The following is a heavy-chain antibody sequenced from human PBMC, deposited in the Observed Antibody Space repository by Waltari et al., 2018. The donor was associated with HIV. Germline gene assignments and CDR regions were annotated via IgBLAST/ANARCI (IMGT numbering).Heavy chain of an antibody. CDR3: AKDPGMDV. CDR1: GFTFSRSP. J-gene: IGHJ6*02. V-gene: IGHV3-23*01. CDR2: ISGSGGST. Sequence: RLSCAASGFTFSRSPMHSVRQAPGKGLAWVSGISGSGGSTYYADAVKGRLTISSDNSKSTVYLQMNSLRAEDTAIYYCAKDPGMDVWGQGTTVTVSS.